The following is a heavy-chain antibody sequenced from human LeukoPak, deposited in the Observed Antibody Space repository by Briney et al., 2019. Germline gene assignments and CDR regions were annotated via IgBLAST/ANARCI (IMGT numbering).Heavy chain of an antibody. Sequence: GGSLRLSCAASGYTFSDYYMSWIRQAPGKGLEWVSYISSSGSNIYSADSVKGRFTISRDNAKNSLYLQMNSLRAEDTAVYYCARGIDTSGWYDFDYWGQGTLVTVSS. CDR3: ARGIDTSGWYDFDY. J-gene: IGHJ4*02. CDR2: ISSSGSNI. CDR1: GYTFSDYY. D-gene: IGHD6-19*01. V-gene: IGHV3-11*04.